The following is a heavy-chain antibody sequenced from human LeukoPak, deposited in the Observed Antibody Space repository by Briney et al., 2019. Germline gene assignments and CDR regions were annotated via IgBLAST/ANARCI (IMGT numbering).Heavy chain of an antibody. CDR1: GFTFSNFG. CDR3: ASDPHSAAANWFDP. V-gene: IGHV3-21*01. D-gene: IGHD6-13*01. Sequence: PGGSLRLSCAASGFTFSNFGMNWVRQAPGKGLEWVSSISDDGNYIYYGDSVKGRFTISRDNANNSLDLQMHSLRAEDTVVYYCASDPHSAAANWFDPWGQGTLVTVSS. CDR2: ISDDGNYI. J-gene: IGHJ5*02.